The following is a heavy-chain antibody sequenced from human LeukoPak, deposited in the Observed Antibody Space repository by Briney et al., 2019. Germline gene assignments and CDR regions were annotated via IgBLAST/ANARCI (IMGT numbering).Heavy chain of an antibody. Sequence: ASVKVSCKASGYTFTSYGISWVRQAPGQGLEWMGWISAYNGNTNYAQKLQGRVTMTTDTSTSTAYMELTSLRSEDMAVYYCARSVEERGSSGYYALGVWGQGTLVTVSS. J-gene: IGHJ4*02. CDR2: ISAYNGNT. CDR1: GYTFTSYG. D-gene: IGHD3-22*01. V-gene: IGHV1-18*03. CDR3: ARSVEERGSSGYYALGV.